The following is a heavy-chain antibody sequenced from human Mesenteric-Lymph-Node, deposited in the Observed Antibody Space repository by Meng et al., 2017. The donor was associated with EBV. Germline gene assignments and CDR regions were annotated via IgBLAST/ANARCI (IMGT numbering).Heavy chain of an antibody. Sequence: QPQLPELGPGRVRPSETLSPPCTVAGGSISSSSCYWGWIRQPPGKGLEWIGSIYSGGRTYYSPSLESRVTISVDTSKNQFSLKLNSVTAADTSVYFCASLLIVFGGVIVDYWGQGALVTVSS. D-gene: IGHD3-16*02. CDR1: GGSISSSSCY. CDR2: IYSGGRT. J-gene: IGHJ4*02. CDR3: ASLLIVFGGVIVDY. V-gene: IGHV4-39*01.